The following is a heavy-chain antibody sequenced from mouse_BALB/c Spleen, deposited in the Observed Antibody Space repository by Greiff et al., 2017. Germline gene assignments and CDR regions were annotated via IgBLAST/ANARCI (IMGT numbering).Heavy chain of an antibody. Sequence: EVKLVESGGGLVKPGGSLKLSCAASGFTFSDYYMYWVRQTPEKRLEWVATISDGGSYTYYPDSVKGRFTISRDNAKNNLYLQMSSLKSEDTAMYYCARDGTARATPFAYWGQGTLVTVSA. CDR3: ARDGTARATPFAY. CDR2: ISDGGSYT. CDR1: GFTFSDYY. V-gene: IGHV5-4*02. J-gene: IGHJ3*01. D-gene: IGHD3-2*01.